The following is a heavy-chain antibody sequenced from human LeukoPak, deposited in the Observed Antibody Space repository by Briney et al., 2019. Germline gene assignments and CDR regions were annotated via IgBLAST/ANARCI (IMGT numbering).Heavy chain of an antibody. Sequence: SETLSLTCTVSGGSISSYYWSWIRQPPGKGLEWIGYIYYSGSTNYNPSLKSRVTISVDTSKNQFSLKLSSVTAADTAVYYCARQVWSTGFLDYWGQGSLVTVSS. CDR1: GGSISSYY. CDR3: ARQVWSTGFLDY. J-gene: IGHJ4*02. V-gene: IGHV4-59*01. CDR2: IYYSGST. D-gene: IGHD2-8*02.